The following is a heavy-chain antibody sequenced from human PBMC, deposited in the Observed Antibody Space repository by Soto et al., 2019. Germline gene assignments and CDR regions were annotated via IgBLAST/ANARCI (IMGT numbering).Heavy chain of an antibody. D-gene: IGHD3-3*01. CDR1: GFTFSGSP. CDR3: TSSRFLEWLLPNEDYYYYNMDV. V-gene: IGHV3-73*02. CDR2: IRSKANSYAT. Sequence: EVQLVESGGGLVQPGGSLKLSCAASGFTFSGSPMHWVRQASGKGLEWVGRIRSKANSYATAYAASVKGRFTISRDDSKNTAYLQMNSLKTEDTAVYYCTSSRFLEWLLPNEDYYYYNMDVWGQGTTVTVSS. J-gene: IGHJ6*02.